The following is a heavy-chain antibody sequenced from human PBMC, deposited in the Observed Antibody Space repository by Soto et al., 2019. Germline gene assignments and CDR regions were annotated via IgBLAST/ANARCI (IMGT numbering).Heavy chain of an antibody. CDR1: GFNFDDYA. V-gene: IGHV3-9*01. Sequence: GGSLRLSCTASGFNFDDYAMHWVRQVTGKGLEWVSGISWNSARIAYADSVKGRFTISRDNAYNSLYLQMNSLRAEDTALYYCAKDEYYYSRSGYYIFDSWGQGTLVTVSS. CDR2: ISWNSARI. D-gene: IGHD3-22*01. J-gene: IGHJ4*02. CDR3: AKDEYYYSRSGYYIFDS.